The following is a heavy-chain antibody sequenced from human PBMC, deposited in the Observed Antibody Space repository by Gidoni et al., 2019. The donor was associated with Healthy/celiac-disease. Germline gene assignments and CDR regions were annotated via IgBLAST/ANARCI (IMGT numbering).Heavy chain of an antibody. Sequence: QVQLVESVGGVVQPGMSLRLSCSASAFTFSSYAMHWFCQAPGKGLEWVAVISDDGSNKYYEDSVKGRFTISRDNSKNTLYLQMNSLRAEDTAVYYCARDGPVYCSGGSCYSGPYWYFDLWGRGTLVTVSS. J-gene: IGHJ2*01. CDR1: AFTFSSYA. V-gene: IGHV3-30-3*01. CDR3: ARDGPVYCSGGSCYSGPYWYFDL. D-gene: IGHD2-15*01. CDR2: ISDDGSNK.